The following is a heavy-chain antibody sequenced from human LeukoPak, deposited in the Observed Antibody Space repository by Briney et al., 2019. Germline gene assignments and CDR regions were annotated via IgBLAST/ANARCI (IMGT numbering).Heavy chain of an antibody. J-gene: IGHJ4*02. Sequence: MPSETLSLTCTVSGGSISSSSYYWGWIRQPPGKGLEWIGSIYYSGSTYYNPSLKSRVTISVDMSKNQFSLKLSSVTAADTAVYYCARVVDTAMVCDYWGQGTLVTVSS. V-gene: IGHV4-39*01. CDR1: GGSISSSSYY. D-gene: IGHD5-18*01. CDR2: IYYSGST. CDR3: ARVVDTAMVCDY.